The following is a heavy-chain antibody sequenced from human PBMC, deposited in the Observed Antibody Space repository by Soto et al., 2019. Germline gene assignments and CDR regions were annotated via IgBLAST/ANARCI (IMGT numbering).Heavy chain of an antibody. D-gene: IGHD6-19*01. V-gene: IGHV3-66*01. CDR1: GFTVSSNY. CDR3: ARDRSGIAVAGARMEYYYGMDV. Sequence: EVQLVESGGGLVQPVGSLRLSCAASGFTVSSNYMSWVRQAPGKGLEWVSVIYSGGSTYYADSVKGRFTISRDNSKNTLYLQMNSLRAEDTAVYYCARDRSGIAVAGARMEYYYGMDVWGQGTTVTVSS. J-gene: IGHJ6*02. CDR2: IYSGGST.